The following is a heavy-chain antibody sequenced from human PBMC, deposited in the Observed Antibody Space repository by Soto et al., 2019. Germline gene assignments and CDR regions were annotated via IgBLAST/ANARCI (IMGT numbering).Heavy chain of an antibody. D-gene: IGHD2-2*01. J-gene: IGHJ6*03. V-gene: IGHV3-21*01. Sequence: GGSLRLSCAASGFTFSSYSMNWVRQAPGKGLEWVSSISSSSSYIYYADSVKGRFTISRDNAKNSLYLQMNSLRAEDTAVYYCARIPTVVPAAPYYYYYMDVWGKGTTVTVSS. CDR2: ISSSSSYI. CDR1: GFTFSSYS. CDR3: ARIPTVVPAAPYYYYYMDV.